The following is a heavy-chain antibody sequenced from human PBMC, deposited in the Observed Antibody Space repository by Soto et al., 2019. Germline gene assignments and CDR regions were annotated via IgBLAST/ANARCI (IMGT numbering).Heavy chain of an antibody. CDR3: AREVLGEVRSYGHFDY. CDR1: GGTFSSYA. D-gene: IGHD5-18*01. V-gene: IGHV1-69*12. CDR2: IIPIFGTA. J-gene: IGHJ4*02. Sequence: QVQLVQSGAEVKKPGSSVKVSCKASGGTFSSYAISWVRQAPGQGLEWMGGIIPIFGTANYAQKFQGRVTITADESTSTAYMELSSLRSEDTDVYYCAREVLGEVRSYGHFDYWGQGTLVTVSS.